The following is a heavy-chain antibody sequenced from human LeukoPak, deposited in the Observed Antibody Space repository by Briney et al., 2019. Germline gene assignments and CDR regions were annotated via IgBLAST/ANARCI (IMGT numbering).Heavy chain of an antibody. CDR3: AKDFDPTQMATIIFDY. J-gene: IGHJ4*02. V-gene: IGHV3-23*01. D-gene: IGHD5-24*01. CDR2: ISGSGGST. CDR1: GFTFSSYA. Sequence: GGSLRLSCAASGFTFSSYAMSWVRQAPGKGLEWVSAISGSGGSTYYADSVKGRFTISRDNSKNTLYLQMNSPRAEDTAVYYCAKDFDPTQMATIIFDYWGQGTLVTVSS.